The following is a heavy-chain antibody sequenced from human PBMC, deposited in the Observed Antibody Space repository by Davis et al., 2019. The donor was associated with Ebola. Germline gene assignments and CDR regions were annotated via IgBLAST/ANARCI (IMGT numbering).Heavy chain of an antibody. CDR1: GDSVSNNY. D-gene: IGHD3-3*01. CDR3: ARGTRTIFGVVVSPNWFDP. V-gene: IGHV4-59*02. CDR2: IYHSGST. Sequence: MPSETLSLTCTVPGDSVSNNYWTWIRQTPGKGLEWIGYIYHSGSTKYNPSLKSRVTISVDTSKNQFSLKLSSVTAADTAVYYCARGTRTIFGVVVSPNWFDPWGQGTLVTVSS. J-gene: IGHJ5*02.